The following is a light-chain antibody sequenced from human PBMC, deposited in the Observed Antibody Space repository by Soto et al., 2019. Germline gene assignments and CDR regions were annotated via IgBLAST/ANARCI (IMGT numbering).Light chain of an antibody. J-gene: IGKJ1*01. CDR1: QSLVYSNGKTS. CDR2: KVF. CDR3: MQGTHWPPT. Sequence: DVVMTQSPLSLPVTLGQPASISCRSSQSLVYSNGKTSLHWFLQRPGQSPRRLIYKVFNRDSGVTDRFSGSGSGTDFTLKISRVEAEDVGVYYCMQGTHWPPTFGQGTKVEIK. V-gene: IGKV2-30*01.